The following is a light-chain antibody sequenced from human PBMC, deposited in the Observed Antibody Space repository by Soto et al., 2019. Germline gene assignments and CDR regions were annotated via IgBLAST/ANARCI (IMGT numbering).Light chain of an antibody. CDR1: QSISNN. Sequence: EILMTQSPGTLSVSPGERATLSCRATQSISNNLAWYQQKPGQAPRLLIFGASTRATGIPDRFSGSGSGTEFTLTISSLQSEDFAVYYCQNYNNWPSWTFGQGTKVEIK. J-gene: IGKJ1*01. CDR3: QNYNNWPSWT. V-gene: IGKV3-15*01. CDR2: GAS.